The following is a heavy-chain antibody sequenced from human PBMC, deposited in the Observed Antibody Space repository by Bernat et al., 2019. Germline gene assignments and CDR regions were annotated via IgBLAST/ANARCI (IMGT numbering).Heavy chain of an antibody. Sequence: QVQLVQSGAEVKKPGASVKVSCKASGYTFTSYYMHWVRQAPGQGLEWMGIINPSGGSTSYAQKFQGRVTMTRDTSTSTVYMELSRLRSDDTAVYYCASPSTIFGVGTFDYWGQGTLVTVSS. CDR1: GYTFTSYY. CDR3: ASPSTIFGVGTFDY. CDR2: INPSGGST. V-gene: IGHV1-46*01. D-gene: IGHD3-3*01. J-gene: IGHJ4*02.